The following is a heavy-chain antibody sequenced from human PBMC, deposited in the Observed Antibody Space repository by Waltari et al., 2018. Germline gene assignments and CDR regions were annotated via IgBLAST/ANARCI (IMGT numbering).Heavy chain of an antibody. CDR1: GGSITSNNHY. CDR2: IYYSGSP. J-gene: IGHJ4*02. Sequence: QLQLQESGPGLVKPSETLSLTCTVSGGSITSNNHYWGWIRQPPGKGPEWIGSIYYSGSPHYNPSLQSRVTISIDTSKNQFSLKLTSVTAADTAVYFCASKRGYSGYASFISDYWGQGTLVTVSS. V-gene: IGHV4-39*01. CDR3: ASKRGYSGYASFISDY. D-gene: IGHD5-12*01.